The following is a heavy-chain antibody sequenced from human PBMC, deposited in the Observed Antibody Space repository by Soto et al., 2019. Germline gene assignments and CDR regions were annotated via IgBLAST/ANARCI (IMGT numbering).Heavy chain of an antibody. CDR3: ARSSGGNFGIIIEGSNWFDP. D-gene: IGHD3-3*01. V-gene: IGHV1-46*01. CDR2: INPHGGST. J-gene: IGHJ5*02. Sequence: ASVKVSCKAPGDTFTSYYLNRVRQAPGQGLEWMGVINPHGGSTKYAQKFQGRVTMTRDTSRSTVYMELRSLRSDDTAIYYCARSSGGNFGIIIEGSNWFDPWGQGTLVTVSS. CDR1: GDTFTSYY.